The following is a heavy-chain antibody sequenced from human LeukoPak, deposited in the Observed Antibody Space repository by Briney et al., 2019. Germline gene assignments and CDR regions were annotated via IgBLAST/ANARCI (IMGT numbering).Heavy chain of an antibody. Sequence: GASVKVSCKASGYTFTGYYMHWVRQAPGQGLEWMGWINPNSGGTNYAQKFQGRVTMTRDTSISTAYIELSRLRSDDTAVYYCARDIVYDSSGYYYAAFDYWGQGTLVTVSS. V-gene: IGHV1-2*02. CDR1: GYTFTGYY. J-gene: IGHJ4*02. CDR3: ARDIVYDSSGYYYAAFDY. CDR2: INPNSGGT. D-gene: IGHD3-22*01.